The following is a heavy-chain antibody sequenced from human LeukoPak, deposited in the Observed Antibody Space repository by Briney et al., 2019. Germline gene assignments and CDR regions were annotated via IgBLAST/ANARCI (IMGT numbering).Heavy chain of an antibody. CDR1: GGSIYSYY. D-gene: IGHD3-22*01. J-gene: IGHJ3*02. V-gene: IGHV4-59*12. CDR3: ARDVGSSGFSAFDI. Sequence: SETLSLTCTVSGGSIYSYYWSWIRQPPGKGLEGIGYIYNSGSTNYNPSLKSRVTISVDTSKNQFSLELSSVTAADTAVYYCARDVGSSGFSAFDIWGQGTMVTVSS. CDR2: IYNSGST.